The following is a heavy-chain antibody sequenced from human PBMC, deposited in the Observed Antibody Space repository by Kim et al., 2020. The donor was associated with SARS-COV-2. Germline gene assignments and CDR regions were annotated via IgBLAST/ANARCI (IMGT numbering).Heavy chain of an antibody. V-gene: IGHV1-18*04. CDR2: ISAYNGNT. CDR1: GYTFTSYG. D-gene: IGHD3-22*01. J-gene: IGHJ6*02. CDR3: ARDYYDSSGYTRPAYYYYGMDV. Sequence: ASVKVSCKASGYTFTSYGISWVRQAPGQGLEWMGWISAYNGNTNYAQKLQGRVTMTTDTSTSTAYMELRSLRSDDTAVYYCARDYYDSSGYTRPAYYYYGMDVWGQGTTVTVSS.